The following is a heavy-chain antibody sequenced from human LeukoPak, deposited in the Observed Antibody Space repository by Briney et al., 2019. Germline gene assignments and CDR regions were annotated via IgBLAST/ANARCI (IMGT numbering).Heavy chain of an antibody. D-gene: IGHD3-22*01. CDR1: GFTFSSYA. Sequence: GGALRLSCAASGFTFSSYAMHGVRQAPGKGLEGVAVISYDGSNKYYADSVKGRFTISRDNAKNSLYLQMNSLRAEDTAVYYCARDKGAPNYYDSSGYPSHLYYYYYYMDVWGKGTTVTISS. V-gene: IGHV3-30*04. CDR3: ARDKGAPNYYDSSGYPSHLYYYYYYMDV. J-gene: IGHJ6*03. CDR2: ISYDGSNK.